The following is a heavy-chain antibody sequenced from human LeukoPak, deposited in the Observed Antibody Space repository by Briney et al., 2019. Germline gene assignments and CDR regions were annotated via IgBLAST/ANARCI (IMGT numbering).Heavy chain of an antibody. V-gene: IGHV3-23*01. CDR3: APHPTIFGVVSFDY. Sequence: GGSLRLSCAASGFTFSSCAMSWVRQAPGKGLEWVSAISGSGGSTYYADSVKGRFTISRDNSKNTLYLQMNSLRAEDTAVYYCAPHPTIFGVVSFDYWGQGTLVTVSS. D-gene: IGHD3-3*01. J-gene: IGHJ4*02. CDR1: GFTFSSCA. CDR2: ISGSGGST.